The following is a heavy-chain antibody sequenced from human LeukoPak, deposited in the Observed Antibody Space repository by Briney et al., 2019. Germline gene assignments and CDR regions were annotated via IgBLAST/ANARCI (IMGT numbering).Heavy chain of an antibody. CDR1: GFTFSSYG. CDR3: AKGPYSGFS. D-gene: IGHD1-26*01. V-gene: IGHV3-30*18. CDR2: ISYDGSNK. Sequence: GGSLRLSCAASGFTFSSYGMHWVRQAPGKGLEWVAVISYDGSNKYYADSVKGRFTISRDNSKNTLYLQMNSLRVEDTAVYYCAKGPYSGFSWGQGTLVTVSS. J-gene: IGHJ5*02.